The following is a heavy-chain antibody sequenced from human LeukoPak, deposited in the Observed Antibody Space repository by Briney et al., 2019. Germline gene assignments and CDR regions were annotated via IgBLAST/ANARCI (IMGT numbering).Heavy chain of an antibody. J-gene: IGHJ4*02. V-gene: IGHV3-74*01. Sequence: GGSLRLSCAASGFTLSNYWMHWVRQAPGQGLVWVSRIVNDGSTTYADSVKGRFTISRDNAKNTLYLQMNSLRADDTTVYFCVRDNGGEHSWGQGALVTVSS. CDR2: IVNDGSTT. CDR1: GFTLSNYW. CDR3: VRDNGGEHS. D-gene: IGHD3-16*01.